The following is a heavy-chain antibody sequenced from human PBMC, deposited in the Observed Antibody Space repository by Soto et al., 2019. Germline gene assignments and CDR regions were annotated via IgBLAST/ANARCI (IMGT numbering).Heavy chain of an antibody. CDR2: ISSSSSYI. CDR1: GFTFSSYS. J-gene: IGHJ6*02. CDR3: ARIWGRDYYYGMDV. D-gene: IGHD3-16*01. Sequence: GGSLRLSCAASGFTFSSYSMNWVRQAPGKGLEWVSSISSSSSYIYYADSVKGRFTISRDNAKSSLYLQMNSLRAEDTAVYYCARIWGRDYYYGMDVWGQGTKVTVYS. V-gene: IGHV3-21*01.